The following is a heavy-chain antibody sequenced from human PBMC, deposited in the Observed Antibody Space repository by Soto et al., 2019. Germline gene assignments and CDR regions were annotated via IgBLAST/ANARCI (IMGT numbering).Heavy chain of an antibody. CDR2: MNPNSGNT. D-gene: IGHD1-26*01. CDR1: GYTFTSYD. Sequence: QVQLVQSGAEVKKPGASVKVSCKASGYTFTSYDINWVRQGQGLEWMGWMNPNSGNTGYAQKFQGRVTMTRNTSISTAYMELSSLRSEDTAVYYCARDHSGSCDYWGQGTLVTVSS. V-gene: IGHV1-8*01. CDR3: ARDHSGSCDY. J-gene: IGHJ4*02.